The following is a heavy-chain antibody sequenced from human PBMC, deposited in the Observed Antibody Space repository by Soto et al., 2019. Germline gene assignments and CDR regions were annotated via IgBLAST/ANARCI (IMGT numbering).Heavy chain of an antibody. CDR3: VRGVRLHFDL. J-gene: IGHJ4*02. CDR2: ISGSGNKT. Sequence: GGSLRLSCGVSGFTFSTYAMSWVRQAPGKGLEWVSAISGSGNKTFYADSVKGRFTISRDNSKNTLHLHMSSLRVEDTAVYYCVRGVRLHFDLWGQGTMVTVSS. V-gene: IGHV3-23*01. CDR1: GFTFSTYA.